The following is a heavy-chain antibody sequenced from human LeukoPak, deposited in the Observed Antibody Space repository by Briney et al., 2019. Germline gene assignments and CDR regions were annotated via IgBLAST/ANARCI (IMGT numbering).Heavy chain of an antibody. CDR3: AREPPFTYYFDL. CDR1: GFTFSSYA. Sequence: GRSLRLSCAASGFTFSSYAMHWVRQAPGKGLEWVAVISYDGSNKYYADSVKGRFTISRDNSKKSLYLQMNSLRAEDTAVYYCAREPPFTYYFDLWGQGTLVTVSS. V-gene: IGHV3-30-3*01. CDR2: ISYDGSNK. J-gene: IGHJ4*02.